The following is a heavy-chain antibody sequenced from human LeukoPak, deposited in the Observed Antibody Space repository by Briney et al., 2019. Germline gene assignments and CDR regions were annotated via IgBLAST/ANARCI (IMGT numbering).Heavy chain of an antibody. Sequence: ASVKVSCKASGYTFTGYYMHWVRQAPGQGLEWMGWINPNSGGTNYAQKFQGRDTMTRDTSISTAYMAQSRLRSDDTAVYYCARSVVTMVRGSMGYWGQGTLVTVSS. V-gene: IGHV1-2*02. CDR1: GYTFTGYY. CDR2: INPNSGGT. D-gene: IGHD3-10*01. CDR3: ARSVVTMVRGSMGY. J-gene: IGHJ4*02.